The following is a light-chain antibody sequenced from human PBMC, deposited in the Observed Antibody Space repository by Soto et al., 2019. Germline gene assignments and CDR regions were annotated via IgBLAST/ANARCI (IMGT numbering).Light chain of an antibody. CDR3: QQYNDYPYT. Sequence: DIQVTQSPSTLSASVGDRVIIACRASQTADKWVAWYQQKPGKAPNVLIYDASRLESGVPSRFSGSGSGTLFTLHISNPQPDDFATYYCQQYNDYPYTFGQGTKVEI. J-gene: IGKJ2*01. CDR1: QTADKW. CDR2: DAS. V-gene: IGKV1-5*01.